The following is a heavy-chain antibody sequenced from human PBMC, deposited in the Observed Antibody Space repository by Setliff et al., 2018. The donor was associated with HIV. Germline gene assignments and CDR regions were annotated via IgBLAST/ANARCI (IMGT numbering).Heavy chain of an antibody. Sequence: LRLSCVASGFKFSDYWMTWVRQAPGKGLEWVANINQDGSEINYVDSVKGRFTISRDNAKNSLYLQMNSLRAEDTAVYYCSKGHYTTAGWGQGTLVTVSS. CDR1: GFKFSDYW. CDR3: SKGHYTTAG. V-gene: IGHV3-7*01. J-gene: IGHJ4*02. CDR2: INQDGSEI. D-gene: IGHD1-26*01.